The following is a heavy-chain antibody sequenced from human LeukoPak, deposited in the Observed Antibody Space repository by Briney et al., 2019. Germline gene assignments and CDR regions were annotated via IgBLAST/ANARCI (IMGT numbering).Heavy chain of an antibody. CDR2: MSGSGGTT. Sequence: PGGSLRLSCAASGFTFSSYALSWVRQAPGKGLEWVSAMSGSGGTTYYADSVKGRFTISRDNSKNTLYLQMNSLRAEDTAVYYCAKGAQLLWFGELLSRSDHWGQGTLVTVSS. D-gene: IGHD3-10*01. V-gene: IGHV3-23*01. CDR1: GFTFSSYA. J-gene: IGHJ4*02. CDR3: AKGAQLLWFGELLSRSDH.